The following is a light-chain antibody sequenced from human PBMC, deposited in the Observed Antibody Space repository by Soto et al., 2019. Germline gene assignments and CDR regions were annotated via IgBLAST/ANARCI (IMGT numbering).Light chain of an antibody. J-gene: IGKJ2*01. V-gene: IGKV1-5*03. CDR1: QSIGSW. CDR3: QQYDTYSPYT. CDR2: KAS. Sequence: DIQMTQSPSTLSASVGDRVTMTCRASQSIGSWLAWYQQKPGKAPKLLIYKASSLKSGVPSRFSGSGSGTEFTLTISSLQPDDFATYYCQQYDTYSPYTFGQGTKLEIK.